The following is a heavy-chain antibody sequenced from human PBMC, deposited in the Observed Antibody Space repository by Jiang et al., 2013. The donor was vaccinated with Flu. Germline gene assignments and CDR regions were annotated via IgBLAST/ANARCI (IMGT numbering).Heavy chain of an antibody. J-gene: IGHJ6*02. V-gene: IGHV4-38-2*02. CDR2: LSIMGAP. CDR3: ARGLGDLVTVPPAVACMDV. Sequence: GWVRQPPGKGLDVDCKYLSIMGAPTTTPPSKSRVTISEDTSKNQFSLKLSSVTAADTAVYFCARGLGDLVTVPPAVACMDVWGQGTTVIVTS. D-gene: IGHD3-16*01.